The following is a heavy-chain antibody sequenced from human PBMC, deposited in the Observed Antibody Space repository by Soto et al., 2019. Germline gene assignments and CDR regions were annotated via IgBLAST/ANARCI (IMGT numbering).Heavy chain of an antibody. V-gene: IGHV3-30-3*01. CDR3: ARDPKTSGGQHWAFNYFDS. Sequence: GGSLRLSCAASGFSFSISPMHWVRQAPGKGPEWVALISYDGTNKFYADSVKGRFTISRDNSKSTLYLQVDSLRPEDAAVYYCARDPKTSGGQHWAFNYFDSWRQGTLVTVSS. D-gene: IGHD7-27*01. CDR2: ISYDGTNK. J-gene: IGHJ4*02. CDR1: GFSFSISP.